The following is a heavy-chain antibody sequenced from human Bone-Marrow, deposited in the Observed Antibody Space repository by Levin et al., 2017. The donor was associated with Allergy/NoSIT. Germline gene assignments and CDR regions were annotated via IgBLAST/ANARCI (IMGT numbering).Heavy chain of an antibody. J-gene: IGHJ5*02. CDR1: GFTFSSYA. CDR3: AKDRVPNDYGDYGWFDP. Sequence: SGGSLRLSCAASGFTFSSYAMSWVRQAPGKGLEWVSAISGSGGSTYYADSVKGRFTISRDNSKNTLYLQMNSLRAEDTAVYYCAKDRVPNDYGDYGWFDPWGQGTLVTVSS. V-gene: IGHV3-23*01. D-gene: IGHD4-17*01. CDR2: ISGSGGST.